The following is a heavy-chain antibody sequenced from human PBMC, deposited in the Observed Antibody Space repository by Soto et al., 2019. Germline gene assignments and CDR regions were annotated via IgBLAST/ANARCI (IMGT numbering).Heavy chain of an antibody. V-gene: IGHV4-59*01. J-gene: IGHJ3*02. Sequence: SETLSLTCTVSGGSISSYYWSWIRQPPGKGLEWIGYIYYSGSTNYNPSLKSRVTISVDTSKNQFSLKLSSVTAADTALYYCARVKTLQGGYSYGFAFDIWGQGTMVTVSS. CDR2: IYYSGST. CDR3: ARVKTLQGGYSYGFAFDI. CDR1: GGSISSYY. D-gene: IGHD5-18*01.